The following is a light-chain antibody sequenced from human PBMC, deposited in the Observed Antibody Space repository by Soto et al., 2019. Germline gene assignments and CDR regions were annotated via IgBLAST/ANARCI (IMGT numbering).Light chain of an antibody. J-gene: IGKJ5*01. CDR1: QSVSSY. V-gene: IGKV3-11*01. Sequence: EIVLTQSPATLSLSPGERATLSCRASQSVSSYLAWYQQKPGQAPRLLIYDASNRATGIPARFSGSGSGTDFTITISSLEPDDFAGYYCQQRRNWPPITFGQGTRLEIK. CDR3: QQRRNWPPIT. CDR2: DAS.